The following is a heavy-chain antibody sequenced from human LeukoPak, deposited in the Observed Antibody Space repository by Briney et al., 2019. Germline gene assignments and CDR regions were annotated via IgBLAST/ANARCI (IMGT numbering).Heavy chain of an antibody. Sequence: SETLSLTCTVSGGSINNYYRSWIRQPPGKGLEWIGYIYYSGNTNYNPSLKSRVTISVDTSKNQFSLKLSSVTAADTAVYYCARDTHYYGMDVWGKGTTVTVSS. J-gene: IGHJ6*04. CDR3: ARDTHYYGMDV. CDR2: IYYSGNT. V-gene: IGHV4-59*01. CDR1: GGSINNYY.